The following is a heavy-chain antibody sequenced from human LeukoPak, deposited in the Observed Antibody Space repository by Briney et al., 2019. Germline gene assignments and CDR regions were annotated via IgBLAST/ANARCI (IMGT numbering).Heavy chain of an antibody. V-gene: IGHV1-2*02. CDR3: ARSYSSSSRSYYYYYIDV. CDR2: INPNSGGT. J-gene: IGHJ6*03. CDR1: GYTFTRYY. Sequence: ASVKVSCKASGYTFTRYYMHWVRQAPGQGREGMGWINPNSGGTNYAQKFQGRVTMTRDTSISTAYMELSRLRSDDTAVYYCARSYSSSSRSYYYYYIDVWGKGTTVTVSS. D-gene: IGHD6-6*01.